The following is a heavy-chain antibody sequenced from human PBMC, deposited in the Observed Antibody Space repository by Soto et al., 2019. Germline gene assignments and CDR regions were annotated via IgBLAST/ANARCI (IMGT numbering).Heavy chain of an antibody. Sequence: SETLSLTCTVSGGSISSYYWSWIRQPPGKRLEWIGYIFYSGSTNYNPSLKSRVTISVDTSKNQFSLKLSSVTAADTAVYYCARRYGSAFDIWGHGTMVTVSS. J-gene: IGHJ3*02. D-gene: IGHD4-17*01. CDR2: IFYSGST. CDR1: GGSISSYY. V-gene: IGHV4-59*01. CDR3: ARRYGSAFDI.